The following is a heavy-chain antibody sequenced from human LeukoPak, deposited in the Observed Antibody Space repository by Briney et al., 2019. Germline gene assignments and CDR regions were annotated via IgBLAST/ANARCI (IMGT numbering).Heavy chain of an antibody. CDR2: ISSSGSTI. V-gene: IGHV3-11*01. D-gene: IGHD3-9*01. CDR1: GFTFSSYW. Sequence: PGGSLRLSCTASGFTFSSYWMSWIRQAPGKGLEWVSYISSSGSTIYYADSVKGRFTISRDNAKNSLYLQMNSLRAEDTAVYYCAKDLGPTYDTLDYWGQGTLVTVSS. J-gene: IGHJ4*02. CDR3: AKDLGPTYDTLDY.